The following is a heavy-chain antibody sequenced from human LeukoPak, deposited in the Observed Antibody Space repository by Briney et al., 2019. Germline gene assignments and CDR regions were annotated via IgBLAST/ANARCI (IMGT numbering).Heavy chain of an antibody. J-gene: IGHJ3*02. V-gene: IGHV3-23*01. CDR3: AKGGGYSLDAFDI. CDR1: GFTFSSYA. D-gene: IGHD5-12*01. Sequence: PGGSLRLSCAASGFTFSSYAMSWVRQAPGKGLEWVSAISGSGGSTYYADSVKGRFTISRDDSKNTLYLQMNSLRAEDTAVYYCAKGGGYSLDAFDIWGQGTMVTVSS. CDR2: ISGSGGST.